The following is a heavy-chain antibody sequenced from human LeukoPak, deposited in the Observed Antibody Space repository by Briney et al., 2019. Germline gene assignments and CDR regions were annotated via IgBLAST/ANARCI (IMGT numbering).Heavy chain of an antibody. J-gene: IGHJ4*02. Sequence: IPIFGTANYAPKFQGRVTITTDESTSTAYMELSSLRSEDTAVYYCARDEGNYDFWSGYQNWGQGTLVTVSS. CDR2: IPIFGTA. V-gene: IGHV1-69*05. CDR3: ARDEGNYDFWSGYQN. D-gene: IGHD3-3*01.